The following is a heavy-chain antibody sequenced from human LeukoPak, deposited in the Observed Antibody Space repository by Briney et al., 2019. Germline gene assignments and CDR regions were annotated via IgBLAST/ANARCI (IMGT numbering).Heavy chain of an antibody. CDR3: ARDESAYYYDSSGYYSDY. CDR2: INTNTGNP. CDR1: GYTFTSYA. J-gene: IGHJ4*02. D-gene: IGHD3-22*01. Sequence: ASVKVSCKASGYTFTSYAMNWVRQAPGQGLEWMGWINTNTGNPTYAQGFTGRFVFSLDTSVSTAYLQISSLKAEDTAVYYCARDESAYYYDSSGYYSDYWGQGTLVTVSS. V-gene: IGHV7-4-1*02.